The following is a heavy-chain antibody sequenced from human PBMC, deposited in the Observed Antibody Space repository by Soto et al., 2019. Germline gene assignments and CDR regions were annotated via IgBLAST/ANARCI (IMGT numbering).Heavy chain of an antibody. V-gene: IGHV3-30*18. Sequence: QVQLVESGGGVVQPGRSLRLSCEASGFTFSGYGMPWVRQAPGKGLEWVAVISYYGTNEYYEDSVKGRFTISIDNSKNPLYLQMNSLRIEDTAVYVCTKVDPSGRYSLDYWGQGSQVTFSS. CDR3: TKVDPSGRYSLDY. J-gene: IGHJ4*02. CDR1: GFTFSGYG. D-gene: IGHD1-26*01. CDR2: ISYYGTNE.